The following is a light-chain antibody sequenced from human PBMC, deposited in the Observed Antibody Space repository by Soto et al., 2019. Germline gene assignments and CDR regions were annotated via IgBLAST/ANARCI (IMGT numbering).Light chain of an antibody. CDR2: EVS. V-gene: IGLV2-18*02. CDR1: SSVVGSYNR. J-gene: IGLJ1*01. CDR3: SSYTSSSTYV. Sequence: QSALTQPPSVSGSPGQSVAISCTGTSSVVGSYNRVSWYQQPPGAAPKLMIYEVSNRPSGVPDRFSGSKSGNTASLTISGLQAEDEAEYYCSSYTSSSTYVFGTGTKVTVL.